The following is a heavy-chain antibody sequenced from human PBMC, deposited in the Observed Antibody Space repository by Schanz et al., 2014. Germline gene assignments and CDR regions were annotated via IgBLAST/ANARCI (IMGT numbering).Heavy chain of an antibody. V-gene: IGHV3-7*03. D-gene: IGHD5-18*01. CDR1: GFTFSSYW. Sequence: EVQMVVSGGGLVQPGGSLRLSCAASGFTFSSYWTGWVRQAPGKGLEWVAIINEDVRDKQYLDSVKGRFTISRDNSKNTLYLQMNSLRAEDTALYYCASERGYSYGYGAFDIWGQGTMVTVSS. J-gene: IGHJ3*02. CDR2: INEDVRDK. CDR3: ASERGYSYGYGAFDI.